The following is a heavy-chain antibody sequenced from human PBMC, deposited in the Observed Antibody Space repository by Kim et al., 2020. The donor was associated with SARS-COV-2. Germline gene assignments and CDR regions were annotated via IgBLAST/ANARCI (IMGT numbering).Heavy chain of an antibody. CDR3: ATVSILATPYFDY. CDR1: GFTFGDYA. Sequence: GGSLRLSCAASGFTFGDYAMHWVRQAPGKGLEWVSGISWNSGSIGYADSVKGRFTISRDNAKNSLYLQMNSLRAEDTALYYCATVSILATPYFDYWGQGTLVTVSS. D-gene: IGHD5-12*01. CDR2: ISWNSGSI. J-gene: IGHJ4*02. V-gene: IGHV3-9*01.